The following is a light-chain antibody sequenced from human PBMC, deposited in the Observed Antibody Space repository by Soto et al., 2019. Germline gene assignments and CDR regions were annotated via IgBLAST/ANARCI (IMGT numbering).Light chain of an antibody. Sequence: EIVLTQSPGTLSLSPGERATLSCRASQSVSNNYLAWYQQKPVQAPRLLIYGASNRATGIPDRFSGSGSGTDLTVTISRVEPEDSAVYYCQQYGSPGTFGQGTKVEIK. J-gene: IGKJ1*01. CDR3: QQYGSPGT. CDR1: QSVSNNY. V-gene: IGKV3-20*01. CDR2: GAS.